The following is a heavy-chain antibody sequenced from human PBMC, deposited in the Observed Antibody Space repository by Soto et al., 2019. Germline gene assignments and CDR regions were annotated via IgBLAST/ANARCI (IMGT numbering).Heavy chain of an antibody. CDR1: GYTFTSYG. Sequence: GASVKVSCKASGYTFTSYGISWVRQAPGQGLEWMGWISAYNGNTNYAQKLQGRVTMTTDTSTGTAYMELRSLRSDDTAVYYCARAYSSSWYSTQYFDYWGQGTLVTVSS. D-gene: IGHD6-13*01. CDR2: ISAYNGNT. V-gene: IGHV1-18*01. J-gene: IGHJ4*02. CDR3: ARAYSSSWYSTQYFDY.